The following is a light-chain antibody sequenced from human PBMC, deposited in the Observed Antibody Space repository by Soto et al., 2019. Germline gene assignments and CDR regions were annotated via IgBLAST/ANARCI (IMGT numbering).Light chain of an antibody. CDR1: QSVSTY. CDR2: DVS. Sequence: EIVLTQSPATLSLSPGERATLSCRASQSVSTYLAWYQQKPGQAPRLLIYDVSDRATGIPARFSGSGSGTNVTLPIIGLVPAEFAVYYCQHRSGWPPWTFGQGTKVQI. J-gene: IGKJ1*01. V-gene: IGKV3-11*01. CDR3: QHRSGWPPWT.